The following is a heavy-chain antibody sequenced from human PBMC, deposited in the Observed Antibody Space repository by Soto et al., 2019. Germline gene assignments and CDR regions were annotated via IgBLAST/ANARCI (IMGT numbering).Heavy chain of an antibody. J-gene: IGHJ2*01. CDR1: GASINNNDYY. CDR3: ARMSYFYDKWYFDL. Sequence: SETLSLTCTVSGASINNNDYYWSCIRQTPGKGLEWIGYVYYSGTTDYIPSLKSRLSMSIDKSQNQFTLQLNSVTAADTATYYCARMSYFYDKWYFDLWGRGTLGTVSS. CDR2: VYYSGTT. D-gene: IGHD3-22*01. V-gene: IGHV4-30-4*01.